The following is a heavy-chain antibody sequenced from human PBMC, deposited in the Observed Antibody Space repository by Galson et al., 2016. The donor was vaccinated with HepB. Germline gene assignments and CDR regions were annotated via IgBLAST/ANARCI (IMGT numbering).Heavy chain of an antibody. J-gene: IGHJ6*02. D-gene: IGHD5-12*01. CDR3: AILSVDVVLVMNGVDV. Sequence: SLRLSCAASGFTFSSYAMTWVRQAPGKGLEGVSVISGSGSSTFYADSVKGRFTISRDNAKNTLYLQMNSLRVEDAAVYYCAILSVDVVLVMNGVDVWGQGTTVTVSS. V-gene: IGHV3-23*01. CDR1: GFTFSSYA. CDR2: ISGSGSST.